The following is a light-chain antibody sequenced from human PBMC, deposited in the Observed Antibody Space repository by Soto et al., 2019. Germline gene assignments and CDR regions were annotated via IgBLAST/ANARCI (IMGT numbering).Light chain of an antibody. CDR1: QSISNW. J-gene: IGKJ1*01. CDR3: QQYNNYPWT. CDR2: HAS. V-gene: IGKV1-5*01. Sequence: DIQLTQSPSTLPASVGDRVTITCRASQSISNWLAWYHQKPGTAPKLLIYHASTLESGVPSRFSGSGSGTEFTLTISSLQPDDFSTFYCQQYNNYPWTFGQGTKVDIK.